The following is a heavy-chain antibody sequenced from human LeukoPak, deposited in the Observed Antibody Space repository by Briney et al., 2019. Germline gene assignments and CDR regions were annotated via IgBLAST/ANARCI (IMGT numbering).Heavy chain of an antibody. Sequence: GGSLRLSCAASGFTFSSYTMKWVRQAPGKGLEWVSSISSSSSYIYYADSVKGRFTISRDNAKNSLFLQMNSLRAEDTAVYYCAKDQGAPLGHDYGADFDYWGQGTLVTVSS. CDR1: GFTFSSYT. CDR2: ISSSSSYI. V-gene: IGHV3-21*04. CDR3: AKDQGAPLGHDYGADFDY. D-gene: IGHD4-17*01. J-gene: IGHJ4*02.